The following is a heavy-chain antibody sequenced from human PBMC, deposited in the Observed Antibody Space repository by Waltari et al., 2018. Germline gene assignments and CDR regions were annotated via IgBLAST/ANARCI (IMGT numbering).Heavy chain of an antibody. Sequence: QVQLVESGGGVVQPGRSLRLSCAASGFTFSSYAMHWVRQAPGKGLEWVAVISYDGSNKSYADSVKDRFTISRDNSKNTLYLQMNSLRAEDTAVYYCARDPRPIELNYFDYWGQGTLVTVSS. CDR1: GFTFSSYA. V-gene: IGHV3-30-3*01. J-gene: IGHJ4*02. D-gene: IGHD1-26*01. CDR2: ISYDGSNK. CDR3: ARDPRPIELNYFDY.